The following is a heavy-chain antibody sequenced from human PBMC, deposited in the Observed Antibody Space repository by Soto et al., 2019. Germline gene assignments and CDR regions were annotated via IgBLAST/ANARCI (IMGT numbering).Heavy chain of an antibody. CDR3: ARVYFYGMDV. CDR1: GVIFMSFG. Sequence: GSLRISCASSGVIFMSFGMNWVRQAPGRGLEWVSSISSSSSFIYYADSVKGRFTISRDNAKNSLYLEMDSLRAEDTAVYYCARVYFYGMDVWGQGTTVTVSS. V-gene: IGHV3-21*01. J-gene: IGHJ6*02. CDR2: ISSSSSFI.